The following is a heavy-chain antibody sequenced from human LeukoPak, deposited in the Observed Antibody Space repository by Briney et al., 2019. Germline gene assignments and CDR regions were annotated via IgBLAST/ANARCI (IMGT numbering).Heavy chain of an antibody. Sequence: GGSLRLSCGASGLTFSSYWMTWVRQAPGKGLEWVATIKQDGSEKYYVDTVKGRFTISRDNAKNSLYLQMNSLRAEDTAVYYCARDRNTDFWSGYYTNYFDYWGQGTLVTVSS. CDR2: IKQDGSEK. CDR1: GLTFSSYW. V-gene: IGHV3-7*01. J-gene: IGHJ4*02. D-gene: IGHD3-3*01. CDR3: ARDRNTDFWSGYYTNYFDY.